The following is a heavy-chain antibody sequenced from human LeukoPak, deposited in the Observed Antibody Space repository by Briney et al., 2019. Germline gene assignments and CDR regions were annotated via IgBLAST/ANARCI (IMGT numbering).Heavy chain of an antibody. CDR3: ARLGYSGYGSGYYFDY. CDR1: GFTLRNYA. J-gene: IGHJ4*02. CDR2: ISGSGGST. V-gene: IGHV3-23*01. D-gene: IGHD5-12*01. Sequence: GGSLRLSCAASGFTLRNYAMSWVRQAPGKGLEWVSAISGSGGSTYYADSVKGRFTISRDNAKNSLYLQMNSLRAEDTAVYYCARLGYSGYGSGYYFDYWGQGTLVTVSS.